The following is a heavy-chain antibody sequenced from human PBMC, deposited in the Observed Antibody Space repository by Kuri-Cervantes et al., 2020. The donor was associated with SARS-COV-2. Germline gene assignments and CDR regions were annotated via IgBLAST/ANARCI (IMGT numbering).Heavy chain of an antibody. V-gene: IGHV1-2*02. J-gene: IGHJ6*02. CDR1: GYTFTGYY. Sequence: ASVKVSCKASGYTFTGYYMHWVRQAPGQGLEWMGWINPNSGGTNYAQKFQGRVTMTRDTFISTAYMELSRLRSDDTAVYYCARERDYYYGMDVWGQGTTVTVSS. CDR3: ARERDYYYGMDV. CDR2: INPNSGGT.